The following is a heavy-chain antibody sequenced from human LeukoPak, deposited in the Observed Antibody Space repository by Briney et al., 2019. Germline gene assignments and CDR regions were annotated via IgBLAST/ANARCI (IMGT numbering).Heavy chain of an antibody. V-gene: IGHV4-31*03. CDR2: IYYSGGT. CDR3: ARVPYYDFWSGYYSGYYGMDV. CDR1: GGSISSGGYY. Sequence: SETLSHTCTVSGGSISSGGYYWSWIRQHPGKGLEWIGYIYYSGGTYYNPSLKSRVTISVDTSKNQFSLKLSSVTAADTAVYYCARVPYYDFWSGYYSGYYGMDVWGQGTTVTVSS. J-gene: IGHJ6*02. D-gene: IGHD3-3*01.